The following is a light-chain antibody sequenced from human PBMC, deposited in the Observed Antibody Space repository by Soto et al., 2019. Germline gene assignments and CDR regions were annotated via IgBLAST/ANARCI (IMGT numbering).Light chain of an antibody. CDR3: SSYTSSSSYV. J-gene: IGLJ1*01. V-gene: IGLV2-14*01. CDR1: SSDVGGYNY. CDR2: DVS. Sequence: QSALTQPASVSGSPGQSITISCTGTSSDVGGYNYVSWYQQHPGKAPKLMNYDVSNRPSGVSNRFSGYKSGNTASLTISGLQAEDEADYYCSSYTSSSSYVFGTGTKLTVL.